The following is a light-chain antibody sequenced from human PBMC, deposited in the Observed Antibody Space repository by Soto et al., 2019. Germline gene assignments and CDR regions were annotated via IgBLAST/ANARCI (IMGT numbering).Light chain of an antibody. CDR1: QSVGNNY. V-gene: IGKV3-20*01. Sequence: EIVLTQSPGTLSLSPGERATLSCRASQSVGNNYLSWYQQKPGQAPRLLIYNASNRAAGIPDRFSGSGSGSDYSLPISRLEPEDVAVYFCHQHATSPLTFGPGTKVIVK. CDR3: HQHATSPLT. J-gene: IGKJ3*01. CDR2: NAS.